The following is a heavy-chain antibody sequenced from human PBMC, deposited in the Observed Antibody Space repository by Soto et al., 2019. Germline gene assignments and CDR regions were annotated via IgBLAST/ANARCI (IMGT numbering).Heavy chain of an antibody. D-gene: IGHD6-13*01. CDR3: ARGMGYSSSWYDY. CDR2: ISSSSSTI. V-gene: IGHV3-48*01. J-gene: IGHJ4*02. CDR1: GFTFSSYS. Sequence: EVQLVESGGGLVQPGGSLRLSCAASGFTFSSYSMNWVRQAPGKGLEWVSYISSSSSTIYYADSVKGRFTISRDNAKNSLYLQMNSLRAGDTAVYYCARGMGYSSSWYDYWGQGTLVTVSS.